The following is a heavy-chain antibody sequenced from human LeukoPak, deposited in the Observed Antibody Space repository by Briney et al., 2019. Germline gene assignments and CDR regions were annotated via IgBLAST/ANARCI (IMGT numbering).Heavy chain of an antibody. J-gene: IGHJ4*02. CDR3: ANGPKSSGWYSGHDY. V-gene: IGHV1-69*04. CDR2: IIPILGIA. Sequence: SVKVSCKASGYTFTSYGISWVRQAPGQGLEWMGRIIPILGIANYAQKFQGRVTITADKSTSTAYMELSSLRSEDTAVYYCANGPKSSGWYSGHDYWGQGTLVTVSS. D-gene: IGHD6-19*01. CDR1: GYTFTSYG.